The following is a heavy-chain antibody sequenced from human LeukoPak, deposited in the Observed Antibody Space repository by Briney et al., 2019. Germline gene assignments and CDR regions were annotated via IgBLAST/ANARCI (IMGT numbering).Heavy chain of an antibody. CDR1: GYTFTSYD. V-gene: IGHV1-8*01. D-gene: IGHD5-18*01. Sequence: VASVNVSCKASGYTFTSYDINWVRQATGQGLEWMGWMNPNSGNTGYAQKFQGRVTMTRNTSISTAYMELSSLRSEDTAVYYCARTTAMVTIFDYWGQGTLVTVSS. J-gene: IGHJ4*02. CDR3: ARTTAMVTIFDY. CDR2: MNPNSGNT.